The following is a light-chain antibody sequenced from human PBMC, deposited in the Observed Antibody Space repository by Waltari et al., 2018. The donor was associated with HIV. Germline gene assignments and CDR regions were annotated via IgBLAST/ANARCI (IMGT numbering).Light chain of an antibody. Sequence: SYELTQPPSVSVSPAQPATITCPGASLSGPSAYWYQQRPGQAPVAIIYKDTERPSGIPERFSGSSSGKTVTLIISEAQTEDEADYYCQSADSSGGFRVFGGGTRLSVL. V-gene: IGLV3-25*03. J-gene: IGLJ3*02. CDR2: KDT. CDR1: SLSGPS. CDR3: QSADSSGGFRV.